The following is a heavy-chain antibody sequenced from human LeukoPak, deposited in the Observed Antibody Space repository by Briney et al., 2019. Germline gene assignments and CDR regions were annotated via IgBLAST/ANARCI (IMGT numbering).Heavy chain of an antibody. Sequence: PGGSLRLSCAASGFTFSSYGRHWVPQAPGKGLEWVAVIWYDGSNKYYADSVKGRFTISRDNSKNTLYLQMNSLRAEDTAVYYCAREGLAAAANYYFDYWGQGTLVTVSS. CDR3: AREGLAAAANYYFDY. CDR2: IWYDGSNK. D-gene: IGHD6-13*01. V-gene: IGHV3-33*01. J-gene: IGHJ4*02. CDR1: GFTFSSYG.